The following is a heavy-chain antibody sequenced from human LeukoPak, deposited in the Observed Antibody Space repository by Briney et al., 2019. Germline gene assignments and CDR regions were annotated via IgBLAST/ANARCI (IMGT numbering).Heavy chain of an antibody. CDR3: SCDCSSTSCYNY. CDR2: INHSGST. Sequence: SETLSLTCAVSGGSISSGGYSWSWIRQPPGKGLEWIGEINHSGSTNYNPSLKSRVTISVDTSKNQFSLKLSSVTAADTAVYYCSCDCSSTSCYNYWGQGTLVTVSS. CDR1: GGSISSGGYS. D-gene: IGHD2-2*02. J-gene: IGHJ4*02. V-gene: IGHV4-30-2*01.